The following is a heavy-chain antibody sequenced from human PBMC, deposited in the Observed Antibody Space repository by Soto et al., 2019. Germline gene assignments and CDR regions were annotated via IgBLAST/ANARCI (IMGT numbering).Heavy chain of an antibody. V-gene: IGHV3-21*01. J-gene: IGHJ6*02. Sequence: GGSLRLSCAASGFPFSSYTMNWVRTAPGKGLEWVSSITSSTSYRYYADSVKGRFTISRDNAKNSLYLQMNSLRAEDTAVYYCARIIGYGYHYYGMDVWGQGTTVTVSS. CDR1: GFPFSSYT. CDR3: ARIIGYGYHYYGMDV. CDR2: ITSSTSYR. D-gene: IGHD5-18*01.